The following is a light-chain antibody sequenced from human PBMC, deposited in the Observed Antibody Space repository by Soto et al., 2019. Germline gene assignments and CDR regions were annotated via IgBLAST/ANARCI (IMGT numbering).Light chain of an antibody. CDR2: RNS. J-gene: IGLJ2*01. CDR1: SSNIGSNY. CDR3: AAWDDSLSGVV. V-gene: IGLV1-47*01. Sequence: QSVLNQPPSASGTPGQRVTISCSGSSSNIGSNYVYWYQQLPGTVPQLLIYRNSERPSGVPDRFSGSKSGTSASLAISGLRSEDGADYYCAAWDDSLSGVVFGGGTKLTVL.